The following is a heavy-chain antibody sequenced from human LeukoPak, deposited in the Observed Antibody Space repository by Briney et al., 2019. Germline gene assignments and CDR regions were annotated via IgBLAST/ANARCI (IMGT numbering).Heavy chain of an antibody. V-gene: IGHV5-51*01. J-gene: IGHJ5*02. CDR1: GYSFSSYW. Sequence: GEPLKISCKGSGYSFSSYWIGWVRQMPGKGLEWMGIIYPGDSDTRYSPAFQGQVTISADKSTSTAYLQWSSLKASDTAMYYCAIKWDLYWFDPWGQGILVTVSS. CDR2: IYPGDSDT. D-gene: IGHD1-26*01. CDR3: AIKWDLYWFDP.